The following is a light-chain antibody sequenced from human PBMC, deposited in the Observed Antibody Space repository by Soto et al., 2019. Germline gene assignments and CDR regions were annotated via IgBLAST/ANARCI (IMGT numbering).Light chain of an antibody. Sequence: QSVLTQPPSASGSPGQSVTISCTGTSSDVGGYNYVSWYQQHPGKVPKVLISAVNKRPSGVPDRFSGSKSGNTASLTVSGLQADDEADYYCSSFAGTFFVFGTGTKVTVL. CDR2: AVN. J-gene: IGLJ1*01. CDR3: SSFAGTFFV. CDR1: SSDVGGYNY. V-gene: IGLV2-8*01.